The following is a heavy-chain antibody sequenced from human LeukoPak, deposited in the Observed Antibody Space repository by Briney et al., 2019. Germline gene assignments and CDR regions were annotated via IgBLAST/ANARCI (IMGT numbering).Heavy chain of an antibody. Sequence: SETLSLTCTVSGGSISSGSYYWSWIRQPAGKGLEGIGRIYISGSTSYNPSLKSRCPIAVDPSKNQFSLKLSSVTAADTAVYYCARVYIASPGQFDPWGQGTLVTVSS. CDR2: IYISGST. V-gene: IGHV4-61*02. J-gene: IGHJ5*02. CDR3: ARVYIASPGQFDP. D-gene: IGHD6-13*01. CDR1: GGSISSGSYY.